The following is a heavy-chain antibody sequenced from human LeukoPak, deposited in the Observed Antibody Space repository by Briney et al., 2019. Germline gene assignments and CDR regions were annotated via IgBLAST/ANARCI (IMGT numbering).Heavy chain of an antibody. Sequence: SETLSLTCTVSGGSICSYYWSWIRQPAGKGLEWIGRIYTSGSTNYNPSLKSRVTMSVDTSKNQFSLKLTSVTAADTAVYYCTRQIVVVPAAMGWFDTWGQGTLVTVSS. CDR1: GGSICSYY. CDR2: IYTSGST. CDR3: TRQIVVVPAAMGWFDT. V-gene: IGHV4-4*07. D-gene: IGHD2-2*01. J-gene: IGHJ5*02.